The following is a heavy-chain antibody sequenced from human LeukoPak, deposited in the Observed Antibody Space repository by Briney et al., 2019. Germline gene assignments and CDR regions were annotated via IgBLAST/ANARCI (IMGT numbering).Heavy chain of an antibody. D-gene: IGHD3-10*01. CDR3: AREGITMVRGVIPVGFDY. CDR1: GGTFSSYA. CDR2: IIPIFGTA. Sequence: SVKVSCTASGGTFSSYAISWVRQAPGQGLEWMGGIIPIFGTANYAQKFQGRVTITTDESTSTAYMELSSLRSEDTAVYYCAREGITMVRGVIPVGFDYWGQGTLVTVSS. V-gene: IGHV1-69*05. J-gene: IGHJ4*02.